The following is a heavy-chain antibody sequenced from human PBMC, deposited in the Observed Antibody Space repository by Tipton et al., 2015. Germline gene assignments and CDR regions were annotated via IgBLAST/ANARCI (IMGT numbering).Heavy chain of an antibody. D-gene: IGHD6-19*01. CDR1: GYTFDTYY. CDR2: ISAFSGNT. CDR3: ARGDSSGPDY. J-gene: IGHJ4*02. V-gene: IGHV1-18*01. Sequence: QSGAEVKKPGASLKISCKASGYTFDTYYINWVRQAPGQGLEWMGWISAFSGNTNYAQKFQGRVTMTTDTSTTTAYMELRSPRFDDTAVYYCARGDSSGPDYWGQGTLVTVSS.